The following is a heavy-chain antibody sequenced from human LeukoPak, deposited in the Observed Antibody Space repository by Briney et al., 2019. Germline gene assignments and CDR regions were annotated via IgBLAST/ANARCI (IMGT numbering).Heavy chain of an antibody. D-gene: IGHD6-13*01. J-gene: IGHJ3*02. CDR2: IYYSGST. CDR3: ARRSGIAAVDDAFDI. V-gene: IGHV4-39*01. CDR1: GGSISSSSYY. Sequence: SETLSLTCTVSGGSISSSSYYWGWIRQPPGKGLEWIGSIYYSGSTYYNPSPKSRVTISVDTSKNQFSLKLSSVTAADTAVYYCARRSGIAAVDDAFDIWGQGTMVTVSS.